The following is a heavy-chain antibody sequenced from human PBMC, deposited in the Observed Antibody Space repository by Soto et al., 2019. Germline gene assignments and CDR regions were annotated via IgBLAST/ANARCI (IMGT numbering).Heavy chain of an antibody. CDR1: GGTFSSYT. Sequence: KASGGTFSSYTISWVRQAPGQGLEWMGRIIPILGIANYAQKFQGRVTITADKSTSTAYMELSSLRSEDTAVYYCARVDSGIAATGTGYYYGMDVWGQGTRVTAPS. CDR3: ARVDSGIAATGTGYYYGMDV. V-gene: IGHV1-69*02. D-gene: IGHD6-13*01. J-gene: IGHJ6*02. CDR2: IIPILGIA.